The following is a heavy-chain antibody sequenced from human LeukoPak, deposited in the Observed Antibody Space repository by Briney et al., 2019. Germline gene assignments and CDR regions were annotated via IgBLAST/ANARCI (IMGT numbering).Heavy chain of an antibody. D-gene: IGHD3-3*01. J-gene: IGHJ4*02. V-gene: IGHV3-21*01. Sequence: PGGSLRLSCTASGFIFSSYSMNWVRQAPGKGLEWVSSISSSSSYIYYADSVKGRFTISRDNAKNSLYLQMNSLRAEDTAVYYCARDDFWSGYYTGIDYWGQGTLVTVSS. CDR2: ISSSSSYI. CDR1: GFIFSSYS. CDR3: ARDDFWSGYYTGIDY.